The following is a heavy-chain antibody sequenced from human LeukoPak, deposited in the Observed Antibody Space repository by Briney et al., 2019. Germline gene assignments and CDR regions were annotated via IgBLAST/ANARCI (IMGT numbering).Heavy chain of an antibody. CDR1: GFMFSNFA. Sequence: KTGGSLRLSCAASGFMFSNFAMSWVRQVPGKGLEWVGRIRDKTEAEPTDYAAPVKGRFTISRDDTGTTLYLQMNSLKTEDTAVYYCTTHTGTYYEIDYWGQGTLVTVSS. CDR3: TTHTGTYYEIDY. D-gene: IGHD1-26*01. CDR2: IRDKTEAEPT. J-gene: IGHJ4*02. V-gene: IGHV3-15*01.